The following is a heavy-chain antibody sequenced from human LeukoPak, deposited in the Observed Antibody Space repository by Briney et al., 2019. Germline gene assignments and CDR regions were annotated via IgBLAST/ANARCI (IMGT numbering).Heavy chain of an antibody. CDR2: INPNSGGT. V-gene: IGHV1-2*02. Sequence: GASVKVSCKASGYTFTGYYMHWVRQAPGQGLEWMGWINPNSGGTNYAQKFQGRVTMTRDTSISTAYMELSRLRSDDTAVYYCARGRDYYGSGSSFWMDVWGKGTTVTVSS. D-gene: IGHD3-10*01. CDR1: GYTFTGYY. J-gene: IGHJ6*04. CDR3: ARGRDYYGSGSSFWMDV.